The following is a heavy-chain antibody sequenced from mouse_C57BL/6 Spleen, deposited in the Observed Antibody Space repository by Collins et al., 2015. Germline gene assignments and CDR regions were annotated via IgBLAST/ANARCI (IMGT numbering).Heavy chain of an antibody. CDR2: IDPENGNT. CDR3: ANFDY. J-gene: IGHJ2*01. V-gene: IGHV14-1*02. Sequence: EVQLQQSGAGLVRPGALVKLSCKASGFNIKDYYMHWVKQRPEQGLEWIGWIDPENGNTIYDPKFQGKASITADTSSNTAYLQLSSLTSEDTAVYYCANFDYWGQGTTLTVSS. CDR1: GFNIKDYY.